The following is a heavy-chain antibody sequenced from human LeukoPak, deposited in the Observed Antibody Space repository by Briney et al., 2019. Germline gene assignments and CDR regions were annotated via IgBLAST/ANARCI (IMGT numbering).Heavy chain of an antibody. Sequence: GGSLRLSCAASGFTFSSYWMYWVRQPPGKGLVWVSRINSDGSSTNYADSLKGRFTISRDNAKNTLHLQMNSLRAEDTAVYYCARDKGSGGGWSDGFDIWGQGTMVTVSS. J-gene: IGHJ3*02. CDR2: INSDGSST. D-gene: IGHD6-19*01. CDR1: GFTFSSYW. V-gene: IGHV3-74*01. CDR3: ARDKGSGGGWSDGFDI.